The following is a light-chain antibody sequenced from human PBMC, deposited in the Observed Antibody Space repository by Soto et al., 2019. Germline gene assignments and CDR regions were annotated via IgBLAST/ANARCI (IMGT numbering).Light chain of an antibody. CDR3: SSDTSSSTLPVV. CDR2: DVS. V-gene: IGLV2-14*01. Sequence: QSALTQPASVSGSPGQSITISCTGTSSDVGGYNYVSWYQQHPGKAPKLMIYDVSNRPSGVSNRFSGSKSGNTASLTISGLQAEDEADYYCSSDTSSSTLPVVFGGGTKVTVL. CDR1: SSDVGGYNY. J-gene: IGLJ2*01.